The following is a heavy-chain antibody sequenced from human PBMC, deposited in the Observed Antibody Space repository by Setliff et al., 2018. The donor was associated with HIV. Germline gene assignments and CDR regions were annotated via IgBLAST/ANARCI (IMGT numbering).Heavy chain of an antibody. D-gene: IGHD4-17*01. V-gene: IGHV3-30*02. CDR3: TTDHDYGEHAFDI. J-gene: IGHJ3*02. Sequence: GGSLRLSCAASGFTFSSYGMHWVRQAPGKGLEWVAFIWYNGGKTYYADSVQGRFTISRDTPNHMVYLQMNNLRPEDTAVYYCTTDHDYGEHAFDIWGQGTMVTVSS. CDR1: GFTFSSYG. CDR2: IWYNGGKT.